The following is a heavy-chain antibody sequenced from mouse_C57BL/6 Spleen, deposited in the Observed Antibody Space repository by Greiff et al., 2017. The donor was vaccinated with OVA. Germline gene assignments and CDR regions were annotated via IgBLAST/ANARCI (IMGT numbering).Heavy chain of an antibody. V-gene: IGHV5-17*01. CDR1: GFTFSDYG. CDR2: ISSGSCTI. CDR3: ATGTAGWYFDV. D-gene: IGHD3-3*01. Sequence: EVKVEESGGGLVKPGGSLKLSCAASGFTFSDYGMHWVRQAPEKGLEWVAYISSGSCTIYYAGTVKGRFTLSRDNAKNTLFLQMTSLRSEDTAMYYCATGTAGWYFDVWGTGTTVTVSS. J-gene: IGHJ1*03.